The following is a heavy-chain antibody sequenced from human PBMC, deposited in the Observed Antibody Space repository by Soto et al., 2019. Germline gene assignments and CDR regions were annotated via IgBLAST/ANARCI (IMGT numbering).Heavy chain of an antibody. J-gene: IGHJ5*02. CDR1: GFTFSNAC. Sequence: GGSLRLSCAASGFTFSNACMNWVRQTPGKGLEWVGRIKSKTHGGTTDYAAPVKGRFTISRDDSENTVYLQMNSLKTEDTAVYYCNKYSGSLSIHAALGPGTLVTVSS. D-gene: IGHD1-26*01. CDR2: IKSKTHGGTT. V-gene: IGHV3-15*01. CDR3: NKYSGSLSIHAA.